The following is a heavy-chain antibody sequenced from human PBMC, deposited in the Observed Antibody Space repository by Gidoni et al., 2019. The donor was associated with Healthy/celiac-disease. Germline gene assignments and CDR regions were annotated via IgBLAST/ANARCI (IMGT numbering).Heavy chain of an antibody. J-gene: IGHJ4*02. CDR3: ARVSFAYDYDSSGRPVDY. D-gene: IGHD3-22*01. V-gene: IGHV4-34*01. Sequence: QVQLQQWGAGLLKPSETLSLTCAHYGGSFRGYYRRCIRQPPGTGLAWIGEINHSGRTNYNPSLKSRVTISVDTSNNQFSLKLSSVTAADTAVYYCARVSFAYDYDSSGRPVDYWGQGTLVTVSS. CDR1: GGSFRGYY. CDR2: INHSGRT.